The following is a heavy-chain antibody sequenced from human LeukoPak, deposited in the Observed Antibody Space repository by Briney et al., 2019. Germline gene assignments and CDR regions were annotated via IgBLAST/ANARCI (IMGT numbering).Heavy chain of an antibody. CDR3: AKDRRLAAFDY. J-gene: IGHJ4*02. V-gene: IGHV3-23*01. Sequence: GSLRLSCTASGFTFSSYGMNWVRQAPGKGLEWVSGITGRGENIYYAGSVKGRFTISRDNSKNTLYLQMNSLRAEDTAVYYCAKDRRLAAFDYGGQGTLVTVSS. CDR2: ITGRGENI. D-gene: IGHD6-25*01. CDR1: GFTFSSYG.